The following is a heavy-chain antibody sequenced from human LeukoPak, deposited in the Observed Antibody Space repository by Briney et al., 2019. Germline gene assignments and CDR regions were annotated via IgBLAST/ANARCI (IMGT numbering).Heavy chain of an antibody. CDR2: VGGSGVKT. Sequence: GGSLRLSCAASGFTFSNYAIHWVRQAPGKGLELVSIVGGSGVKTYYADSVKGRFTISRDNSKNTVYLQMNSLRAEATAVYYCVKRGDCIGTCTYDYWGQGTLVTVSS. V-gene: IGHV3-23*01. D-gene: IGHD3-10*01. CDR1: GFTFSNYA. J-gene: IGHJ4*02. CDR3: VKRGDCIGTCTYDY.